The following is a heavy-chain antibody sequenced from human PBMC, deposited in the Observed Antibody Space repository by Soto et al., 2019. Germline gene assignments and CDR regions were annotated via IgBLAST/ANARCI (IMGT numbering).Heavy chain of an antibody. CDR1: GGSVSSGSYY. Sequence: QVQLQESGPGLVKPSETLSLTCTVSGGSVSSGSYYWSWIRQPPGKGLEWIGYIYYSGSTNYNPSLKSRVTISVDTSKNQFSLKLSSVTAADTDVYYCARVLGSSGSTDYYYYYGMDVWGQGTTVTVSS. CDR2: IYYSGST. J-gene: IGHJ6*02. D-gene: IGHD6-19*01. V-gene: IGHV4-61*01. CDR3: ARVLGSSGSTDYYYYYGMDV.